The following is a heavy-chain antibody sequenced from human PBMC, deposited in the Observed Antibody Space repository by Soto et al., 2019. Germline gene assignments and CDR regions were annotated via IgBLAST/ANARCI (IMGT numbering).Heavy chain of an antibody. CDR1: GGSVSSGSYY. J-gene: IGHJ5*02. Sequence: PSETLSLTCTVSGGSVSSGSYYWSWIRQPPGKGLEWIGYIYYSGSTNYNPSLKSRVTISVDTSKNQFSLKLSSVTAADTVVYYCARGPIVVVPAATPYNWFDPWGQGTLVTVSS. V-gene: IGHV4-61*01. CDR2: IYYSGST. CDR3: ARGPIVVVPAATPYNWFDP. D-gene: IGHD2-2*01.